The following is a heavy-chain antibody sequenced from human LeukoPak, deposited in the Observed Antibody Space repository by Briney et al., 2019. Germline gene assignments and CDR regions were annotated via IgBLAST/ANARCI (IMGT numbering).Heavy chain of an antibody. CDR2: INHSGST. CDR3: ARVGYCSSTSCNDY. J-gene: IGHJ4*02. V-gene: IGHV4-34*01. Sequence: SETLSLTCAVYGGSFSGYYRSWIRQPPGKGLEWIGEINHSGSTNYNPSLKSRVTISVDTSKNQFSLKLSSVTAADTAVYYCARVGYCSSTSCNDYWGQGTLVTVSS. D-gene: IGHD2-2*03. CDR1: GGSFSGYY.